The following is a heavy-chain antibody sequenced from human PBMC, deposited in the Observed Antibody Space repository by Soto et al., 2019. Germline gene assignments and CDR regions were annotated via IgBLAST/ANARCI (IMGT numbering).Heavy chain of an antibody. D-gene: IGHD2-21*01. CDR3: ARGGDAYNFGAVY. J-gene: IGHJ4*02. Sequence: QVQLVQSGAEVKEPGSSVKVSCKASGGGNLRDYRTTWVRRAPGQGLEWMGGIIPKLGSENYAQNFQGRVTITADESTNTVYMELRSLRSDDTAVYYCARGGDAYNFGAVYWGQGTPVTVSS. V-gene: IGHV1-69*01. CDR2: IIPKLGSE. CDR1: GGGNLRDYR.